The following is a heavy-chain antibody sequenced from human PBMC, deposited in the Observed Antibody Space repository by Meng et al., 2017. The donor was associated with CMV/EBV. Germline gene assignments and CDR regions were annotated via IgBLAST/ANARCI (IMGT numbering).Heavy chain of an antibody. CDR1: FTFSAHY. CDR2: ARNKARSHTT. Sequence: FTFSAHYMDWVRQAPGKGLEWVGRARNKARSHTTEYVASVKGRFTISRDDSKNSLYLQMNSLTTEDTAMYYCVRGYCPGGICYSGDYWGQGTLVTVSS. CDR3: VRGYCPGGICYSGDY. D-gene: IGHD2-15*01. J-gene: IGHJ4*02. V-gene: IGHV3-72*01.